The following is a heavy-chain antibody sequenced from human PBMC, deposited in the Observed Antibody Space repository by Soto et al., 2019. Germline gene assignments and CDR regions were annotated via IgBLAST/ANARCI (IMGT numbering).Heavy chain of an antibody. CDR3: ARSTYDVEGGDYCYLSYYYGMDV. D-gene: IGHD2-21*02. Sequence: EVQLVESGGGLVKPGGSLRLSCAASGFTFSSYSMNWVRQAPEKGLEWVSSISSSSSYIYYADSVKGRFTISRDNAKNSLYLQMNSLRAEDTAVYYCARSTYDVEGGDYCYLSYYYGMDVWGQGTTVTVSS. CDR1: GFTFSSYS. CDR2: ISSSSSYI. V-gene: IGHV3-21*01. J-gene: IGHJ6*02.